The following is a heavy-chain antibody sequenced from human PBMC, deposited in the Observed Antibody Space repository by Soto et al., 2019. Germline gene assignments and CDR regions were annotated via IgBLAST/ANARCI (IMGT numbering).Heavy chain of an antibody. Sequence: QVQLVQSGAEVKKPGSSVKVSCKASGGTFSSYTISWVRQAPGQGLGWMGRIIPILGIANYAQKFQGRVTLSADKSSSTADSEQSCLRSEDTSVYYCARDLVVVLTASYGMDVWGQGTTVTVSS. J-gene: IGHJ6*02. D-gene: IGHD2-21*02. CDR2: IIPILGIA. CDR1: GGTFSSYT. CDR3: ARDLVVVLTASYGMDV. V-gene: IGHV1-69*08.